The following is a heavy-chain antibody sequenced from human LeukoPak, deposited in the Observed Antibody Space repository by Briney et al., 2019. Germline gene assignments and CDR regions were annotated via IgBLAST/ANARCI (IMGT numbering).Heavy chain of an antibody. Sequence: SETLSLTCTVSGGSISSYYWSWIRQPPGKGLEWIGYIYYSRSTNYNPSLKSRVTISVDTSKNQFSLKLSSVTAADTAVYYCARDLFTCSSTSCYISGSFDIWGQGTMVTVSS. CDR2: IYYSRST. J-gene: IGHJ3*02. CDR3: ARDLFTCSSTSCYISGSFDI. CDR1: GGSISSYY. V-gene: IGHV4-59*01. D-gene: IGHD2-2*02.